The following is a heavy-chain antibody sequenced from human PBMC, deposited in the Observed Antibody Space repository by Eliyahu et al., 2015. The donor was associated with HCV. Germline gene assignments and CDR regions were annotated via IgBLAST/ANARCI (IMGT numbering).Heavy chain of an antibody. CDR2: VYYTGST. CDR1: PASISTSY. D-gene: IGHD2-8*02. V-gene: IGHV4-59*08. Sequence: QVQLQESGPGLLRPSETLSLTXPVSPASISTSYWXWXRQXPGEAXEWIGYVYYTGSTNYNPPLESRVTMSMDPSRNQFSLRLSDVTATDTAIYYCAKGGGVSRWFDSWGQGTLVTVSS. CDR3: AKGGGVSRWFDS. J-gene: IGHJ5*01.